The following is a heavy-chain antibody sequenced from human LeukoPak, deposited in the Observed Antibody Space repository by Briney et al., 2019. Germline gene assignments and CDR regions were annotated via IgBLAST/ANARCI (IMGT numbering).Heavy chain of an antibody. CDR2: IYSGGST. Sequence: GGSLRLSCAASGFTVSSNYMSWFRQAPGKGLEWVSVIYSGGSTYYADSVKGRFTISRDNSKNTLYLQMNSLRAEDTAVYYCAVGYSGGWYDALDYYYYGMDVWGQGTTVTVSS. D-gene: IGHD6-19*01. J-gene: IGHJ6*02. V-gene: IGHV3-53*01. CDR1: GFTVSSNY. CDR3: AVGYSGGWYDALDYYYYGMDV.